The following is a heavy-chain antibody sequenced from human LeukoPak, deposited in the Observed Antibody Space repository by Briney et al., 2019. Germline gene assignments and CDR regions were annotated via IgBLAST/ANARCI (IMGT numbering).Heavy chain of an antibody. Sequence: ASVKVSCKASGGTFSSYAISWVRQAPGQGLEWMGRIIPILGIANYAQKFQGRVTITADKSTSTAYMELSSPRSEDTAVYYCARGTGYSGYDSTIDYWGQGTLVTVSS. D-gene: IGHD5-12*01. CDR2: IIPILGIA. J-gene: IGHJ4*02. CDR3: ARGTGYSGYDSTIDY. CDR1: GGTFSSYA. V-gene: IGHV1-69*04.